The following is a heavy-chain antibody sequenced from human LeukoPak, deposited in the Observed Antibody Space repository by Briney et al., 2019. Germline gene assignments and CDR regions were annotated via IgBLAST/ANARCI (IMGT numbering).Heavy chain of an antibody. CDR2: IYHSGST. J-gene: IGHJ4*02. CDR1: GGSIRSSSYY. D-gene: IGHD3-3*01. V-gene: IGHV4-39*01. CDR3: ARHITIFGVPNPSFDN. Sequence: SETLSLTCTVSGGSIRSSSYYWGWIRQPPGKGLEWIGSIYHSGSTYYNPSLKSRVTISVDTSKNQFSLKLSSVTAADTAVYYCARHITIFGVPNPSFDNWGQGTLVTVSS.